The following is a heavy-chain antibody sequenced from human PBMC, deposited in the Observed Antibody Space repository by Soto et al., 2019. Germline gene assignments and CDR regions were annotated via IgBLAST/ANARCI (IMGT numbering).Heavy chain of an antibody. Sequence: EVQLVESGGGLIQPGRSLRLSCAASGFNFDDYAMHWVRQAPGKGLEWVSGISWNSAVTAYADSVKGRLAVSRDNAKNSLYLHLTSPRPGYTALYYCVNDRYSISSTSFDAWGQGTLVVVSS. V-gene: IGHV3-9*01. D-gene: IGHD1-26*01. J-gene: IGHJ5*02. CDR3: VNDRYSISSTSFDA. CDR1: GFNFDDYA. CDR2: ISWNSAVT.